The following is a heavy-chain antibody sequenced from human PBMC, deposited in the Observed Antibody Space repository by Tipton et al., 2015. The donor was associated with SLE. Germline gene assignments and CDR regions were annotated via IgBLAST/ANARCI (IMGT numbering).Heavy chain of an antibody. CDR2: IYTSGST. J-gene: IGHJ3*02. D-gene: IGHD6-6*01. CDR3: ATFFGHSSASPDALDI. V-gene: IGHV4-61*09. CDR1: GGSISSGSYY. Sequence: TLSLTCTVSGGSISSGSYYWSWIRQPAGKGLEWIGHIYTSGSTNYNPSLKSRVTISVDTSKNQFSLKLNSVTAADTAVYYCATFFGHSSASPDALDIWGQGTMVTVSS.